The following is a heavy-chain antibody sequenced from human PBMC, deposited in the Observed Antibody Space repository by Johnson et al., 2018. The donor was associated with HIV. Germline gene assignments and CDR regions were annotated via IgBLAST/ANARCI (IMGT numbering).Heavy chain of an antibody. CDR3: AKDLGNWDSPRSAFDM. J-gene: IGHJ3*02. CDR2: IYNGGST. CDR1: GFTVRSNY. V-gene: IGHV3-53*01. Sequence: VQLVESGGGVVLPGGSLRLSCAASGFTVRSNYMSWVRQAPGKGLEWVSVIYNGGSTNYADSVKGRFTISRDISKNTLYLQMNSLRAEDTAVYYCAKDLGNWDSPRSAFDMWGQGTMVTVSS. D-gene: IGHD1/OR15-1a*01.